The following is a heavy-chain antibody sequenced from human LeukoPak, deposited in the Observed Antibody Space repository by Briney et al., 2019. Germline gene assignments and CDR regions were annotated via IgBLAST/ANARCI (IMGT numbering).Heavy chain of an antibody. Sequence: SETLSLTCAVYGGSFSGYYWGWIRQPPGKGLEWIGSIYHSGSSYYNPSLKSRVTISVDTSKNQFSLKLSSVTAADTAVYYCARHSSYYGNFDYWGQGTLVTVSS. CDR3: ARHSSYYGNFDY. V-gene: IGHV4-34*01. D-gene: IGHD3-10*01. J-gene: IGHJ4*02. CDR1: GGSFSGYY. CDR2: IYHSGSS.